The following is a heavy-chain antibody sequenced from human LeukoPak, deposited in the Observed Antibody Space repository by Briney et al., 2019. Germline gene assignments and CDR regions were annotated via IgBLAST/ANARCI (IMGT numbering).Heavy chain of an antibody. J-gene: IGHJ5*02. D-gene: IGHD3-22*01. CDR3: ARQNYYDSSGGNWFDP. CDR2: IYPGDSYT. CDR1: GYSFTSYW. Sequence: GESLKISCKGSGYSFTSYWIGWVRQMPGKGLEWMGIIYPGDSYTNYSPSFQGHVTISADKSISTAYLQWSSLKASDTAMYYCARQNYYDSSGGNWFDPWGQGTLVTVSS. V-gene: IGHV5-51*01.